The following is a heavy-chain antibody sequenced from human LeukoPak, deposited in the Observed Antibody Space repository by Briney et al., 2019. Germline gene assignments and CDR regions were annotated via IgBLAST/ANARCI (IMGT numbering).Heavy chain of an antibody. V-gene: IGHV1-46*01. CDR2: INPSGGST. J-gene: IGHJ3*02. Sequence: GASVKVSCKASGYTFTSYYMHWVRQDPGQGLEWMGIINPSGGSTSYAQKFQGRVTMTRDTSTSTVYMELSSLRSEDTAVYYCARDGPYYYDSSGYPTGGDAFDIWGQGTMVTVSS. CDR1: GYTFTSYY. CDR3: ARDGPYYYDSSGYPTGGDAFDI. D-gene: IGHD3-22*01.